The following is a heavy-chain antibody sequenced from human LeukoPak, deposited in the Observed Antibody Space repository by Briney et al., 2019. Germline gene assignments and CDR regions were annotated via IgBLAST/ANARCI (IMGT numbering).Heavy chain of an antibody. CDR3: ARQMVVTAIPGWFDP. CDR2: IYPGDSDT. D-gene: IGHD2-21*02. CDR1: GYSFTSCW. J-gene: IGHJ5*02. Sequence: GESLKISCKGSGYSFTSCWIGWVRQMPGKGLEWMGIIYPGDSDTRYSPSFQGQVTISADKSISTAYLQWSSLRASDTAMYYCARQMVVTAIPGWFDPWGQGTLVTVSS. V-gene: IGHV5-51*01.